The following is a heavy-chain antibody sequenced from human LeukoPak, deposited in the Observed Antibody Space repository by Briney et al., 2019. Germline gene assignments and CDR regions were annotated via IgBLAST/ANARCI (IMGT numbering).Heavy chain of an antibody. V-gene: IGHV1-2*02. Sequence: ASVKVFCKASGYTFTGYYMHWVRQAPGQGLEWMGWINPNSGGTNYAQKFQGRVTMTRDTSISTAYMELSRLRSDDTAVYYCARAPGVPRIDFDYWGQGTLVTVSS. CDR2: INPNSGGT. CDR3: ARAPGVPRIDFDY. D-gene: IGHD1-14*01. CDR1: GYTFTGYY. J-gene: IGHJ4*02.